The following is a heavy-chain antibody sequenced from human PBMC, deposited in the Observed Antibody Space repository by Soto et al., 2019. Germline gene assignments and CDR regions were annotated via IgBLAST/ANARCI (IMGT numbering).Heavy chain of an antibody. CDR2: IYYCGST. Sequence: SETLSLTCTVSGGSISSGGYYWSWIRQHPGKGLEWIGYIYYCGSTYYNPSLKSRVTISVDTSKNQFSLKLSSVTAADTAVYYCAREGSGFGNRIDYWGQGTLVTVSS. CDR1: GGSISSGGYY. CDR3: AREGSGFGNRIDY. J-gene: IGHJ4*02. V-gene: IGHV4-31*03. D-gene: IGHD3-10*01.